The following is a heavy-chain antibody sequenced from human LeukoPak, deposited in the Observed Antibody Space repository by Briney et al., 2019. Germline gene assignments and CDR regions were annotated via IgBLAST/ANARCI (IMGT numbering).Heavy chain of an antibody. CDR1: GFTFSSYE. J-gene: IGHJ5*02. D-gene: IGHD4-11*01. Sequence: PGGSLRLSCAASGFTFSSYEMNCVRQAPGKGLEWVSFITSSGNTMYYADSVKGRFTISRDNAKNSLYLQMNSLRADDTAVYYCARLRSKYWFDPWGQGTLVTVSS. CDR2: ITSSGNTM. CDR3: ARLRSKYWFDP. V-gene: IGHV3-48*03.